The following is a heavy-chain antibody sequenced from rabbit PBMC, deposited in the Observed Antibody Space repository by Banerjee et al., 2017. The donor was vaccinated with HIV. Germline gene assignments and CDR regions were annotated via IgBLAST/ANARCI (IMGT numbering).Heavy chain of an antibody. CDR1: GLTISSSY. V-gene: IGHV1S39*01. Sequence: QEQLKETGGGLVQPGGSLTLSCKASGLTISSSYMSWVRQAPGKGLEWIGCIYTGDGSTYYANWAKGRFTISETSSTVVLKMTSLTAADTATYFCARATLYSSNGGYLYFNLWGQGTLVTVS. CDR2: IYTGDGST. J-gene: IGHJ4*01. D-gene: IGHD1-1*01. CDR3: ARATLYSSNGGYLYFNL.